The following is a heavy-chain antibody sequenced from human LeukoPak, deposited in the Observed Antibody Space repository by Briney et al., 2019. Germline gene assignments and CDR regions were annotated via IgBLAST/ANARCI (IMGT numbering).Heavy chain of an antibody. Sequence: SETLSLTCTVSGGSISSRSYYWGWIRQPPGKGLEWIGSIYYSGSTYYNPSLQSRVTISVDTSKNQFSLKLNSVTAADTAVYYCARGGGFAPNLEMATIYAFDIWGQGTMVTVSS. J-gene: IGHJ3*02. CDR2: IYYSGST. D-gene: IGHD5-24*01. V-gene: IGHV4-39*01. CDR3: ARGGGFAPNLEMATIYAFDI. CDR1: GGSISSRSYY.